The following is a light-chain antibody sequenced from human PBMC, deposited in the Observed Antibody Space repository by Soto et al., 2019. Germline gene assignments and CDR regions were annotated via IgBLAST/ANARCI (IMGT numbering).Light chain of an antibody. J-gene: IGLJ1*01. V-gene: IGLV2-11*01. CDR1: SSDVGGYNY. CDR3: GSYAGSVDYV. CDR2: DVS. Sequence: QSALTQPRSVSGSPGQSVTISCTGTSSDVGGYNYVSWYQQHPGKAPKLMIYDVSKRPSGVPDRFSGSKSGNTASLTISGLQAEDEADYYCGSYAGSVDYVFGTGTKVTVL.